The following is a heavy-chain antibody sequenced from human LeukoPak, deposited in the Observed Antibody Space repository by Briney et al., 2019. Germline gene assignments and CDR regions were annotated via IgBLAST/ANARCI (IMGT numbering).Heavy chain of an antibody. CDR3: ARDRGSSWSLHGAFDI. Sequence: PGGSLRLSCAASGFTFSTYSMNWVRQAPGKGLEWVSSISTSSSYIYYADSVKGRFTISRDNAKNSLYLQMNSLRAEDTAVYYCARDRGSSWSLHGAFDIRGQGTMVTVSS. CDR1: GFTFSTYS. V-gene: IGHV3-21*01. J-gene: IGHJ3*02. CDR2: ISTSSSYI. D-gene: IGHD6-13*01.